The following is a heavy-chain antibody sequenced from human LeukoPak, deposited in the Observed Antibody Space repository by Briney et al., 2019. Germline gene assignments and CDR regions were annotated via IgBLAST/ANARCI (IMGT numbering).Heavy chain of an antibody. CDR3: ARLEQQLGVIYYYYYMDV. Sequence: SETLSLTCTVSGGSISSYYWSWIRQPPGKGLEWIGYIYTSGSTNYNPSLKSRVTISVDTSKNQFSLKLSSVTAADTAVYYCARLEQQLGVIYYYYYMDVWGKGTTVTVSS. D-gene: IGHD6-13*01. V-gene: IGHV4-4*09. CDR1: GGSISSYY. J-gene: IGHJ6*03. CDR2: IYTSGST.